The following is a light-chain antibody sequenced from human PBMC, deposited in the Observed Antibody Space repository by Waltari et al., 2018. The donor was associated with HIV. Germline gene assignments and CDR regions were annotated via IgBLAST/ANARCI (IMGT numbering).Light chain of an antibody. CDR2: GNS. CDR1: SSNIGAGYD. J-gene: IGLJ3*02. Sequence: QSVLTQPPSVSGAPGQRVTIPCTGSSSNIGAGYDVHWYQQLPGTAPKLLIYGNSNRPSGVPDRFSGSKSSTSASLAITGLQPDDETDYYCQSYDSSLSNWVFGGGTKLTVL. V-gene: IGLV1-40*01. CDR3: QSYDSSLSNWV.